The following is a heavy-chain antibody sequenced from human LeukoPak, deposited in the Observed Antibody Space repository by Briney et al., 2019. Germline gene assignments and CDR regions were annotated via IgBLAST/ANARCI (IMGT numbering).Heavy chain of an antibody. J-gene: IGHJ3*02. V-gene: IGHV3-23*01. Sequence: GSLRLSRAASGFTFSSYAMSWVRQAPGKGLEWVSAISGSGGSTYYADSVKGRFTIPRDNSKNTLYLQMNSLRAEDTAVYYCANGPSSYAEGAFDIWGQGTMLTVSS. CDR1: GFTFSSYA. D-gene: IGHD6-19*01. CDR3: ANGPSSYAEGAFDI. CDR2: ISGSGGST.